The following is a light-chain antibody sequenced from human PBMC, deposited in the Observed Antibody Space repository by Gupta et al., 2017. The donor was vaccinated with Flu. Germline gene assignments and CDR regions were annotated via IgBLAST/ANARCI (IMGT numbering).Light chain of an antibody. CDR2: KNN. V-gene: IGLV1-44*01. CDR3: AAWDDSLNGPV. CDR1: SSNIGSNA. J-gene: IGLJ2*01. Sequence: QSVLTQAPSASGTPGQRVTISCSGDSSNIGSNAVNWYQQLPGTAPKLLIYKNNERPSGVPDRFSGSKSGTSASLAISGLQSEDEATFYCAAWDDSLNGPVFGGGIKLTVL.